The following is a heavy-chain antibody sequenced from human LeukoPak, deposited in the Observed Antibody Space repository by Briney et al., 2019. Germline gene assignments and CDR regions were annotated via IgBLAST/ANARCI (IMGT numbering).Heavy chain of an antibody. V-gene: IGHV3-64D*06. CDR1: GFTFSRYA. CDR3: VKVSSSWYFSYYFDY. Sequence: GGSLRLSCSASGFTFSRYAMHWVRQAPGKGLEYVSGISSNGGSTDYADSVKGRFTISRDNSKNTMYLQMSSLRDEDTDLYYCVKVSSSWYFSYYFDYWGQGTLVTVSS. D-gene: IGHD6-13*01. J-gene: IGHJ4*02. CDR2: ISSNGGST.